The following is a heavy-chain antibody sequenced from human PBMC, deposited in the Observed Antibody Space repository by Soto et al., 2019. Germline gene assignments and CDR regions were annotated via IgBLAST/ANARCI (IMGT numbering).Heavy chain of an antibody. V-gene: IGHV3-33*01. CDR1: GFTFSSYG. CDR2: IWYDGSNK. CDR3: VRENYYYGMDV. Sequence: PGGSLRLSCAASGFTFSSYGMHWVRQAPGKGLEWVAVIWYDGSNKYYADSVKGRFTISGDNSKNTLYLQMNSLRAEDTAVYYCVRENYYYGMDVWGQGTTVTVSS. J-gene: IGHJ6*02.